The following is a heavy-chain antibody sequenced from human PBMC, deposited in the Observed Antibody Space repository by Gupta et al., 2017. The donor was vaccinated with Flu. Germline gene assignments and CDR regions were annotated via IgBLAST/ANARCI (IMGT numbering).Heavy chain of an antibody. Sequence: PGKGLEWVAVISYDGSNKYYADSVKGRFTISRDNSKNTLYLQMNSLRAEDTAVYYCARDRIAARLIYYYMDVWGKGTTVTVSS. V-gene: IGHV3-30-3*01. CDR3: ARDRIAARLIYYYMDV. J-gene: IGHJ6*03. D-gene: IGHD6-6*01. CDR2: ISYDGSNK.